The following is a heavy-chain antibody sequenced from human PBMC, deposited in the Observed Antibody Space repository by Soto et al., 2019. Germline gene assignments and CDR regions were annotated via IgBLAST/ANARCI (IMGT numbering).Heavy chain of an antibody. CDR3: AKAGITGTTGSVDWFDP. D-gene: IGHD1-7*01. Sequence: GGSLRLSCAASGFAFSSYAMSWVRQAPGKGPEWVSAISGSGGSIYYAGSVKGRFTISRDNSKNTLYLQMNSLRAEDTAVYYCAKAGITGTTGSVDWFDPWGQGTLVTVSS. CDR2: ISGSGGSI. CDR1: GFAFSSYA. J-gene: IGHJ5*02. V-gene: IGHV3-23*01.